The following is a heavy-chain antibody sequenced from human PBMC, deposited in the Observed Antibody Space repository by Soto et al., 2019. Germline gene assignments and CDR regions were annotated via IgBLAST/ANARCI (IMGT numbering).Heavy chain of an antibody. CDR3: ARDRLSIAVAVRNFDY. V-gene: IGHV6-1*01. D-gene: IGHD6-19*01. Sequence: KQSQTLSLTCAISGDSVSSNSAAWNWIRQSPSRGLEWLGRTYYRSKWYNDYAVSVKSRITINPDTSKNQFSLQLNSVTPEDTALYYCARDRLSIAVAVRNFDYWGQGTLVTVSS. CDR2: TYYRSKWYN. CDR1: GDSVSSNSAA. J-gene: IGHJ4*02.